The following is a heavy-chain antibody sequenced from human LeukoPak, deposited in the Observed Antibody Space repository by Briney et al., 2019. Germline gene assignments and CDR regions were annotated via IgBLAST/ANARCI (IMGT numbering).Heavy chain of an antibody. CDR1: GFTFGTYA. J-gene: IGHJ4*02. D-gene: IGHD3-3*01. CDR2: ISGSGGST. CDR3: AKGQYYDFWSGYPTFDY. V-gene: IGHV3-23*01. Sequence: GGSLRLSCAAAGFTFGTYAMSWVRRAPGKGLEWVSAISGSGGSTYYADSVKGRFTISRDNSKNTLYLQMNSLRAEDTAVYYCAKGQYYDFWSGYPTFDYWGQGTLVTVSS.